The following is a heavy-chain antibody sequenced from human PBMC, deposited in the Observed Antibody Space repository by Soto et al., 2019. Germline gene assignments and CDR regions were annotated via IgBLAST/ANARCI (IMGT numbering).Heavy chain of an antibody. CDR3: ARRDYYDSSGYWFFDY. CDR2: IYPGDSDT. J-gene: IGHJ4*02. Sequence: PGESLTISCKGSGYSFTSCWIGWVRQMPGKGLEWMGIIYPGDSDTRYSPSFQGQVTISADKSISTAYLQWSSLKASDTAMYYCARRDYYDSSGYWFFDYLGQGTLVAVSS. V-gene: IGHV5-51*01. CDR1: GYSFTSCW. D-gene: IGHD3-22*01.